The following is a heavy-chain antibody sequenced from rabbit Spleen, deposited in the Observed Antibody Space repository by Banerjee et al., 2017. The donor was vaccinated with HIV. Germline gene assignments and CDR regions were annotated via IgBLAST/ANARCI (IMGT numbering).Heavy chain of an antibody. CDR2: IGSHGTK. CDR1: GFSLSTYA. J-gene: IGHJ4*02. Sequence: QSLEESGGRLVTPGTPLTLTCTASGFSLSTYAMSWVRQAPGKGLEWIGIIGSHGTKSYASWANGRFTISRTSTTVDLKISSPTTEDTATYFCARGNAISSQIWGPGTLVTVS. V-gene: IGHV1S69*01. CDR3: ARGNAISSQI. D-gene: IGHD6-1*01.